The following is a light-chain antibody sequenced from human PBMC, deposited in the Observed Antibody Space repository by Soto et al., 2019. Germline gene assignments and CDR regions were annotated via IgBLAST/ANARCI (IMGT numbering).Light chain of an antibody. CDR2: EVS. CDR1: SSDVGGYNY. J-gene: IGLJ3*02. Sequence: SALTQPPSASGSPGQSVTISCTGTSSDVGGYNYVSWYQQHPGKAPKLMIYEVSKRPSGVPDRFSGSKSGNTASLTVSGLQAEDEAGYYCSSYAGSYNWVFGGGTKLTVL. CDR3: SSYAGSYNWV. V-gene: IGLV2-8*01.